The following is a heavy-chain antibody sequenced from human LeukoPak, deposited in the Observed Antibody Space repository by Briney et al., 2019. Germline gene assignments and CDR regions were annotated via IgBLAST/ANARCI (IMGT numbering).Heavy chain of an antibody. Sequence: GGSLRLSCAASGFTFSNYWMSWVRQAPGKGLEWVANIKQDGSEKYYVDSVKGRFTISRDNAKNSLYLQMNSLRAEDTALYYCAKDIAAVADLDAFDIWGQGTMVTVSS. CDR1: GFTFSNYW. V-gene: IGHV3-7*03. CDR3: AKDIAAVADLDAFDI. J-gene: IGHJ3*02. CDR2: IKQDGSEK. D-gene: IGHD6-19*01.